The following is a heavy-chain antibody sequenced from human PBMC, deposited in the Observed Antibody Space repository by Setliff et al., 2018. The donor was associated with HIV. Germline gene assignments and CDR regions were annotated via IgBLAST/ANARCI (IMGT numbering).Heavy chain of an antibody. CDR2: IQTSGRT. Sequence: SETLSLTCTVSGGSISNYYWSWIRQPAGKGLEWIGRIQTSGRTNNNPSLKSRVTMSVDTSKNQFSLILTSVTAADTAVYYCARSSRVNCGGDCYLVDYWGQGTPVTV. J-gene: IGHJ4*02. CDR3: ARSSRVNCGGDCYLVDY. CDR1: GGSISNYY. V-gene: IGHV4-4*07. D-gene: IGHD2-21*02.